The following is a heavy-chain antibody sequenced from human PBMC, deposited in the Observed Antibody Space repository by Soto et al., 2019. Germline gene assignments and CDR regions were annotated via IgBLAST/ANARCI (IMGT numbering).Heavy chain of an antibody. Sequence: SETLSLTCTVSGGSISSGDYYWSWIRQPPGKGLEWIGYIYYSGSTYYNPSLKSRVTISVDKSKNQFSLKLSSVTAADTAVYYCARDEMTTVTFDYWGQGTLVTVSS. V-gene: IGHV4-30-4*01. J-gene: IGHJ4*02. D-gene: IGHD4-17*01. CDR1: GGSISSGDYY. CDR2: IYYSGST. CDR3: ARDEMTTVTFDY.